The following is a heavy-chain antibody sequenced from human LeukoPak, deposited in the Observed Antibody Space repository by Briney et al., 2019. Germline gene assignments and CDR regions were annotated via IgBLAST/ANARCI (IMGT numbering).Heavy chain of an antibody. D-gene: IGHD3-22*01. CDR1: GGSISSYY. J-gene: IGHJ6*03. CDR3: SGYSYYYYYYMDV. Sequence: SETLSLTCTVSGGSISSYYWSWIRQPPGKGLEWIGYIYYSGSTNYNPSLKSRVTISVDTSKNQFPLKLSSVTAADTAVYYCSGYSYYYYYYMDVWGKGTTVTVSS. CDR2: IYYSGST. V-gene: IGHV4-59*01.